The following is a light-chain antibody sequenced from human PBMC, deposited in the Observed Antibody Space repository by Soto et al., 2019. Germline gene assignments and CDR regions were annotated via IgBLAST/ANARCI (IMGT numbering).Light chain of an antibody. CDR3: QQYNSYSPST. Sequence: DIQMTQSPSSLSASVGDRVTITCRASQSITNWLAWYQQKPGKAPKLLIYDASSLESGVPSRFSGGGFGTEFTLTIKSLQPDDFATYYCQQYNSYSPSTFGQGTKGDIK. V-gene: IGKV1-5*01. J-gene: IGKJ1*01. CDR2: DAS. CDR1: QSITNW.